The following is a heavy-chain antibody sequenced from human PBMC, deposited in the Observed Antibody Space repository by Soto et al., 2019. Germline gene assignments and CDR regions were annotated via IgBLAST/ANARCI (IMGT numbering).Heavy chain of an antibody. CDR2: IYYSGST. Sequence: PSETLSLTCTVSGGSISSYYWSWIRQSPGKGLEWIGNIYYSGSTNYNPSLKSRVTISVDTSKNQFSLKLSSVTAADTAVYYCARLGTTYRERYGMDVWGQGTTVTVSS. V-gene: IGHV4-59*08. CDR3: ARLGTTYRERYGMDV. CDR1: GGSISSYY. D-gene: IGHD4-17*01. J-gene: IGHJ6*02.